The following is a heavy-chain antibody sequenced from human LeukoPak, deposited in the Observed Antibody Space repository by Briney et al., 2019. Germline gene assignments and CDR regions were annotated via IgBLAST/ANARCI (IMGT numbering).Heavy chain of an antibody. Sequence: GGSLRLSCAASGFTFSGSAMHWVRQASGKGLEWVGRIRSKANSYATAYAASVKGRFTISRDDSKNTAYLQMNSLKTEDTAVYYCTRRAPYCSSTSCYAKAFDYWDQGTLVTVSS. CDR3: TRRAPYCSSTSCYAKAFDY. CDR1: GFTFSGSA. V-gene: IGHV3-73*01. CDR2: IRSKANSYAT. J-gene: IGHJ4*02. D-gene: IGHD2-2*01.